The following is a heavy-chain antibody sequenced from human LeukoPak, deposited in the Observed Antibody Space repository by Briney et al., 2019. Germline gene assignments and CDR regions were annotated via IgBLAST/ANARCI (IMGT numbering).Heavy chain of an antibody. Sequence: SETLSLTCTVSGGSISSYYWSWIRQPPGKGLEWIGYIYYSGSTYYNPSLKSGVSISVDTSKNQFSLKLSSVTAADTAVYYCARLSISGGTFYYDSSGGTLDYWGQGTLVTVSS. D-gene: IGHD3-22*01. J-gene: IGHJ4*02. V-gene: IGHV4-59*08. CDR3: ARLSISGGTFYYDSSGGTLDY. CDR2: IYYSGST. CDR1: GGSISSYY.